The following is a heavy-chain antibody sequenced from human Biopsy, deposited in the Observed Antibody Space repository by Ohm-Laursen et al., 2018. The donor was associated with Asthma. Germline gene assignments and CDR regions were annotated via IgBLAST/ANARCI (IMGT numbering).Heavy chain of an antibody. D-gene: IGHD3-10*01. CDR1: GFSFDDYA. CDR3: ARDMGAGPNQPPSGSGSSHLYGMDV. Sequence: SLRLSCAAFGFSFDDYAMFWVRQAPGKGLEWVSGISWNSGTIGYADSVKGRFTISRDNAKNSLYLQMNSLGPEDTAVYYCARDMGAGPNQPPSGSGSSHLYGMDVWGQGTTATVSS. V-gene: IGHV3-9*01. J-gene: IGHJ6*02. CDR2: ISWNSGTI.